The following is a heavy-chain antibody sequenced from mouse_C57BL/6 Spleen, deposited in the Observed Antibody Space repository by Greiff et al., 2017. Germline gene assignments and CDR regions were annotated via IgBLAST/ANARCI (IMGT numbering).Heavy chain of an antibody. D-gene: IGHD1-1*02. CDR2: INPNNGGT. CDR1: GYTFTDYN. J-gene: IGHJ4*01. CDR3: ARSSYGLYAMDY. Sequence: EVQLQQSGPELVKPGASVKIPCKASGYTFTDYNMDWVKQSHGKSLEWIGDINPNNGGTIYNQKFKGKATLTVDKSSSTAYMELRSLTSEDTAVYYCARSSYGLYAMDYWGQGTSVTVSS. V-gene: IGHV1-18*01.